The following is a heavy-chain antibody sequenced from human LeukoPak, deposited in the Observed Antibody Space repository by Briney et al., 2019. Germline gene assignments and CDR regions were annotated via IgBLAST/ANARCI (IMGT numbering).Heavy chain of an antibody. J-gene: IGHJ4*02. CDR3: ARGGGYSYGPFDY. CDR2: INSDGSST. Sequence: GGSLRLSCAASGFTFSSYWMHWVRQAPGKGLVWVSRINSDGSSTSYADSVKGRFTISRDNAKNTLYLQMNSLRAEDTAVYYCARGGGYSYGPFDYWGQGTLVTVSS. V-gene: IGHV3-74*01. CDR1: GFTFSSYW. D-gene: IGHD5-18*01.